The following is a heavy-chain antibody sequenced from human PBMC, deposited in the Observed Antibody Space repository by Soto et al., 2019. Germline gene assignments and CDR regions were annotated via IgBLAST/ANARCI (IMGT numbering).Heavy chain of an antibody. V-gene: IGHV5-51*01. CDR3: ARPFDTSGWYDS. D-gene: IGHD6-19*01. Sequence: PGESLKISCKASGYIFTNYWIGWVRQMPGKGLELMGIIYPDDSDTRYSPSFQGQVTISADKSISTAYLQWSSLKASDTAIYYCARPFDTSGWYDSWGQGTLVTVSS. J-gene: IGHJ5*01. CDR2: IYPDDSDT. CDR1: GYIFTNYW.